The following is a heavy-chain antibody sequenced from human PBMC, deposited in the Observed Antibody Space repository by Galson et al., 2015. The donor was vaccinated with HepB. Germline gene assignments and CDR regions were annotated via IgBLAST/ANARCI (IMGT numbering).Heavy chain of an antibody. V-gene: IGHV1-18*01. CDR3: ARDMEWIFNYDGSSGHADY. D-gene: IGHD3-22*01. CDR1: GYTFNNYA. CDR2: ITAYNGNT. Sequence: SVKVSCKASGYTFNNYAISWVRQAPGQGLEWMGWITAYNGNTNYAQKFQGRVTMTTDTSTSTAYMELRSLRSDDAAVYYCARDMEWIFNYDGSSGHADYWGQGTLVTVSS. J-gene: IGHJ4*01.